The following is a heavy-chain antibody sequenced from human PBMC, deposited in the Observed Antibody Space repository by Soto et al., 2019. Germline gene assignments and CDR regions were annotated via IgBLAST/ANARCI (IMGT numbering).Heavy chain of an antibody. V-gene: IGHV3-7*05. J-gene: IGHJ3*02. Sequence: EVQLEESGGDLVQPGGSLRLSCAASGFTLSAYWMTWVRQAPGKGLEWVANINRDGSKKSYLDSVRGRFTISSDNVGNSLELQMDSVRADDTALYYCARDVSPGSSSLYLDAFDIWGQGTMVTVSS. CDR2: INRDGSKK. D-gene: IGHD6-13*01. CDR1: GFTLSAYW. CDR3: ARDVSPGSSSLYLDAFDI.